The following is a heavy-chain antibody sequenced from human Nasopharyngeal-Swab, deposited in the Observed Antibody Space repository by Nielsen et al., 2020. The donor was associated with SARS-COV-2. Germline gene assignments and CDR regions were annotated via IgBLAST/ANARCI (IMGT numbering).Heavy chain of an antibody. CDR3: VGGGYSSSWYGGDY. V-gene: IGHV3-48*04. CDR2: ISSSSTTI. D-gene: IGHD6-13*01. Sequence: VRQAPGKGLEWVSYISSSSTTIYYADSVKGRFTISRDNAKNSLSLQMNSLRAEETAVYYCVGGGYSSSWYGGDYWGQGTLVTVSS. J-gene: IGHJ4*02.